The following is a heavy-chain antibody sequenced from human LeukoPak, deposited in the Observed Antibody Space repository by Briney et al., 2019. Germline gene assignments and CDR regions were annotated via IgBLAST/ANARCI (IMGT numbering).Heavy chain of an antibody. Sequence: PGGSLRLSCAASGFTFSSYDINWVRQAPGKGLEWVSYISSSGSTIYYADSVKGRLTISRDNAKNSLYLQMNSLRAEDTAVYYCARGTQSPVSGYFDFWGQGTLVTVSS. D-gene: IGHD3-10*01. CDR1: GFTFSSYD. CDR3: ARGTQSPVSGYFDF. CDR2: ISSSGSTI. J-gene: IGHJ4*02. V-gene: IGHV3-48*03.